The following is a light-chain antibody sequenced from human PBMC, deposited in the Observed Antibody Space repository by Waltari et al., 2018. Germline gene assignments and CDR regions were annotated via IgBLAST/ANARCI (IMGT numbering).Light chain of an antibody. V-gene: IGKV2-28*01. CDR1: QSLLDRNGYNL. Sequence: IVGTPSPSSLPVHPGKPASLSCQSCQSLLDRNGYNLLDWYLQKPGQSPQLLIYFGSNRASGVPDRFSGSVSGRDFTLKISRVEAEDVGVYYCMQALQTPWTFGQGTKVEIK. CDR3: MQALQTPWT. J-gene: IGKJ1*01. CDR2: FGS.